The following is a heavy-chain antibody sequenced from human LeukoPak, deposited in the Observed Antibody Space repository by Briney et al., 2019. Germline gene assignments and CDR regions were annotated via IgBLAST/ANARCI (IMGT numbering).Heavy chain of an antibody. CDR3: ARKNYDSSEYYLVD. Sequence: AGASLQISCKGFGSRFTSYWIGWVRQMPGKGLEWMGIIYPAESATRYSPSFQVQVTISADRSIHTGSLQWSSLKASDSAMYYCARKNYDSSEYYLVDRGQGTLVTVSP. V-gene: IGHV5-51*01. CDR2: IYPAESAT. D-gene: IGHD3-22*01. CDR1: GSRFTSYW. J-gene: IGHJ4*02.